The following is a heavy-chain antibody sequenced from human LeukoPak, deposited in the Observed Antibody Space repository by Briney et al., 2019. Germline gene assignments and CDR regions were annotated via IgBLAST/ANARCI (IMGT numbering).Heavy chain of an antibody. CDR1: GFTFSNYW. CDR3: ATGSGYSYGSYYFDY. Sequence: GGSLRLSCAASGFTFSNYWMHWVRQAPGRGLVWVSRINTDGSRTSYADSVKGRFTISRDNAKNTLYLQMNSLRAEDTAVYYCATGSGYSYGSYYFDYWGQGTLVTVSS. D-gene: IGHD5-18*01. CDR2: INTDGSRT. V-gene: IGHV3-74*01. J-gene: IGHJ4*02.